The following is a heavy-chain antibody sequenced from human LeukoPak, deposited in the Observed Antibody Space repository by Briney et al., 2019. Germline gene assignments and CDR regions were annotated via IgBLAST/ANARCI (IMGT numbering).Heavy chain of an antibody. CDR2: ISTYNGNT. V-gene: IGHV1-18*01. CDR3: ARGEGYDFWSGYYMLDY. CDR1: GYTFTNYG. Sequence: ASVKVSCKASGYTFTNYGINWVRQAPGQGLEWMGWISTYNGNTKYAQKFQGRVTWTTDTSTSTAYMELSSLRSEDTAVYYCARGEGYDFWSGYYMLDYWGQGTLVTVSS. D-gene: IGHD3-3*01. J-gene: IGHJ4*02.